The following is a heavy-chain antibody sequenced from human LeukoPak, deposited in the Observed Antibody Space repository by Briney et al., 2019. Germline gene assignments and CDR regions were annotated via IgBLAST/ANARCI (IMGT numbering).Heavy chain of an antibody. V-gene: IGHV3-7*01. J-gene: IGHJ4*02. D-gene: IGHD1-14*01. CDR1: GFTFSSYA. CDR2: IKQDGSER. Sequence: GGSLRLSCAASGFTFSSYAMSWVRQAPGKGLEWVANIKQDGSERYYVDSVKGRFTISRDNAKNSLYLQMNSLRAEDTAVYYCARAGGSLLVIAPGEIDYWGQGTLVTVSS. CDR3: ARAGGSLLVIAPGEIDY.